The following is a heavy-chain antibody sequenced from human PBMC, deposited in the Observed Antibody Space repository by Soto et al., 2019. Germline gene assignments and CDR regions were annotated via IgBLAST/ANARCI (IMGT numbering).Heavy chain of an antibody. CDR3: ARNLGNYCVGGDCYSVY. CDR1: GFTFSTYA. J-gene: IGHJ4*02. V-gene: IGHV3-23*01. D-gene: IGHD2-21*02. Sequence: EVQLLESGGGLVQPGGSLRLSCAAAGFTFSTYAMTWVRTIPGKWLEWVSGVGGRGERTYYADSVKGRLTVSRYSSKSTLYLQMNSLRADDTAVDYCARNLGNYCVGGDCYSVYWGQGTLVTVSS. CDR2: VGGRGERT.